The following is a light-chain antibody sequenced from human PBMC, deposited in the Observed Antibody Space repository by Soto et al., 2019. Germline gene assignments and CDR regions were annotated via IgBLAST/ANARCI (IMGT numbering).Light chain of an antibody. CDR2: EVS. CDR1: NNL. J-gene: IGLJ1*01. Sequence: QSALTQPASVSGSPGQSITISCTGTNNLASWYQQHPGKAPKLMIYEVSDRPSGISSRFSGSKSGNTASLTISGLQTEDEADYYCSSYTSSSTLFGTGTKVTVL. CDR3: SSYTSSSTL. V-gene: IGLV2-14*01.